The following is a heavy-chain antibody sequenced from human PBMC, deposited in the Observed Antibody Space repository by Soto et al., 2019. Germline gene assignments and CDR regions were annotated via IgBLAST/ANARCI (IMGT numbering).Heavy chain of an antibody. Sequence: QVQLVQSGAEVKKPGASVKVSCKASGYTFTSYGISWVRQSPGQGLEGMGWISAYNGNTNYAQKLQGRVTMTTDTSTSTAYMELRSLRSDDTAVSYCARDRTTIFGELIQYWYFDLCGRGTLVTVSS. J-gene: IGHJ2*01. CDR2: ISAYNGNT. V-gene: IGHV1-18*01. CDR3: ARDRTTIFGELIQYWYFDL. D-gene: IGHD3-3*01. CDR1: GYTFTSYG.